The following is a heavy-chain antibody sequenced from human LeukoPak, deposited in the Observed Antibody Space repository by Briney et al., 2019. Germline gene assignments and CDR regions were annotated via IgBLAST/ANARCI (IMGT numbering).Heavy chain of an antibody. CDR3: AKVLGNSFDY. CDR1: GFTFSSYA. CDR2: IKNSGDTT. D-gene: IGHD2-15*01. Sequence: GGSLRLSCAASGFTFSSYAMSWVRQAPGKGLEWVSSIKNSGDTTYYADSVKGRFTISRDISKNTLYLQRNSLRAEDTAIYYCAKVLGNSFDYWGQGTLVTVSS. J-gene: IGHJ4*02. V-gene: IGHV3-23*01.